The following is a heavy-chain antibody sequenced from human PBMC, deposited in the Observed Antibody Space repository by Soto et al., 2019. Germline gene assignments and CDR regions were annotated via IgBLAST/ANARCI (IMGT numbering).Heavy chain of an antibody. V-gene: IGHV3-48*01. J-gene: IGHJ6*03. CDR2: ISSSSSTI. CDR3: ARVAKDIVATMALWDYYYYYMDV. D-gene: IGHD5-12*01. CDR1: GFTFSSYS. Sequence: GGSLRLSCAASGFTFSSYSMNWVRQAPGKGLEWVSYISSSSSTIYYADSVKGRFTISRDNAKNSLYLQMNSLRAEDTAVYYCARVAKDIVATMALWDYYYYYMDVWGKGTTVTVSS.